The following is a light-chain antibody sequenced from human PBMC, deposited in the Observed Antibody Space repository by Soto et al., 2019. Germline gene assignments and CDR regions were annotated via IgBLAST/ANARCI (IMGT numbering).Light chain of an antibody. CDR2: AAS. V-gene: IGKV1-6*01. Sequence: SLSASAGERVTLTCQASQDISTYLNWYQQKPGKAPKLLIYAASSLQSGVPSRFSGSGSGTDFTLTISSLQPEDFATYYCLQDYNYPRTFGQGTRLEI. J-gene: IGKJ5*01. CDR1: QDISTY. CDR3: LQDYNYPRT.